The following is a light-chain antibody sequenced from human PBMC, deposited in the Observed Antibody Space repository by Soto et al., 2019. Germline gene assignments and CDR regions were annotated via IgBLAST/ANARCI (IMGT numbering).Light chain of an antibody. CDR2: DAF. J-gene: IGKJ1*01. CDR3: QQRSNWPWT. CDR1: QSVSSY. V-gene: IGKV3-11*01. Sequence: EIVLTQSPATLSLSPGERATLSCRASQSVSSYLAWYQQKPGQAPRLLIYDAFNRATGIPARFSGSGSGTDFTLTFSSLEPEDFAIYYCQQRSNWPWTFGQGTKVEIK.